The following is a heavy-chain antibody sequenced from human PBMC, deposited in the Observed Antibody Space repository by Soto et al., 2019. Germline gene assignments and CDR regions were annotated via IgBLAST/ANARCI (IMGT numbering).Heavy chain of an antibody. D-gene: IGHD3-10*01. V-gene: IGHV1-3*04. J-gene: IGHJ4*01. CDR2: IDTNYGHA. CDR3: ARDSYITVIMFDF. Sequence: LAPGQELEWMGWIDTNYGHAKYSQKFQGRVTISSDTSASSTHMELSSLTSEDTALYYCARDSYITVIMFDFLGPETLVTVAS.